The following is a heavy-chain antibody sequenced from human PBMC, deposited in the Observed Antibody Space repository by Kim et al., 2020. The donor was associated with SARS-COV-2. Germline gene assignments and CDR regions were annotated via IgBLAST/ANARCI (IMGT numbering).Heavy chain of an antibody. V-gene: IGHV4-59*01. CDR1: GGSISGYY. CDR2: ILYTGST. J-gene: IGHJ6*02. CDR3: ARRSSNYYYGLDV. Sequence: SETLSLTCTVSGGSISGYYWSWIRQPPGKGLEGIGFILYTGSTNYSPSLKSRVTISVDTSKNQFSLNLTSATAADMGVYDFARRSSNYYYGLDVWGQGT.